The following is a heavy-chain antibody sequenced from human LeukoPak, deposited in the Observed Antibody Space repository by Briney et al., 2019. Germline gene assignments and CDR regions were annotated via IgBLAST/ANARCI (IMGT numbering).Heavy chain of an antibody. V-gene: IGHV1-18*01. Sequence: ASVKVSCKASGYTFTSYGISWVRQAPGQGLEWMGWISAYNGNTNYAQKLQGRVTMTTDTSTSTAYMEQRSLRSGDTAVYYCARVGYYDFWSGYSAFDYWGQGTLVTVSS. D-gene: IGHD3-3*01. CDR1: GYTFTSYG. CDR3: ARVGYYDFWSGYSAFDY. CDR2: ISAYNGNT. J-gene: IGHJ4*02.